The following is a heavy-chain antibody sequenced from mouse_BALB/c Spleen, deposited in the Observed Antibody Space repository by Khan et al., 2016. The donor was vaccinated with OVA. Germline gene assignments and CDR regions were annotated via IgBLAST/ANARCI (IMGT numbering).Heavy chain of an antibody. D-gene: IGHD1-1*01. CDR1: GYSITSGYA. J-gene: IGHJ2*01. V-gene: IGHV3-2*02. CDR3: QFSCSGDLSMNQFCLEFNSVTTQDTDTYSCASANYYGYYFDL. CDR2: ISYSGIT. Sequence: EVQLQESGPGLVKPSQSLSLTCTVTGYSITSGYAWNWIRQFPGNKLEWMGYISYSGITNYTPSLKSRISITRDKSKNQFFLQLNSVTTEDTANHQTQFSCSGDLSMNQFCLEFNSVTTQDTDTYSCASANYYGYYFDLWGQGTTLTVSS.